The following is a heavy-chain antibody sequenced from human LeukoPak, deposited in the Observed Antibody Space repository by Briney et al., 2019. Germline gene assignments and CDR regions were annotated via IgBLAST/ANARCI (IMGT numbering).Heavy chain of an antibody. CDR2: ISGSGGGT. D-gene: IGHD1-26*01. V-gene: IGHV3-23*01. J-gene: IGHJ6*03. CDR3: AKWDENFYYMDV. CDR1: RFTFNIYA. Sequence: GGSLRLSCAASRFTFNIYAMSWVRQAPGKGLEWVSSISGSGGGTFYASSVRGRSTISRDNPRHTVFLQMNGLRAEDTAIYYCAKWDENFYYMDVWGQGTTVTVSS.